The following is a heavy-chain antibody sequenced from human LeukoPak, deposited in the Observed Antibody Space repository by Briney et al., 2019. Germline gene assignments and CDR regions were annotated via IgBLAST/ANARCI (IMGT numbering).Heavy chain of an antibody. CDR1: GFTFSSYG. V-gene: IGHV3-33*01. Sequence: GGSLRLSCAASGFTFSSYGMHWVRQAPGKGLEWVAVIWYDGSNKYYADSVKGRFTISRDNSKNTLYLQMNSLRAEDTAVYYCARDSAVEMATKAAFDIWGQGTVVTVSS. D-gene: IGHD5-24*01. CDR2: IWYDGSNK. J-gene: IGHJ3*02. CDR3: ARDSAVEMATKAAFDI.